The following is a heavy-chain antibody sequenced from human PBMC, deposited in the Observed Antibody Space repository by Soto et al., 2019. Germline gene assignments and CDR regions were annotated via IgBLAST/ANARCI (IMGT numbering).Heavy chain of an antibody. D-gene: IGHD6-19*01. J-gene: IGHJ4*01. V-gene: IGHV1-8*01. Sequence: GAPVKVSCKAPGYTFSSYDINWVRQATGQGLEWMGWLNPNSGDTGYAQKFQGRVTLTRNTSINTAYIELSSLTSDDTAVYYCATSGGGWYLYWG. CDR1: GYTFSSYD. CDR2: LNPNSGDT. CDR3: ATSGGGWYLY.